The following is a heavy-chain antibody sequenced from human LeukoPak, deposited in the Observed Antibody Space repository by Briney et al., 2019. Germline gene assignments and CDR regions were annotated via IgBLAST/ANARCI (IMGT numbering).Heavy chain of an antibody. D-gene: IGHD3-9*01. J-gene: IGHJ4*02. CDR1: GGSISSSSYY. CDR2: IYHSGST. V-gene: IGHV4-39*07. CDR3: ASGRYFDWLTSGKAFDY. Sequence: SETLSLTCTVSGGSISSSSYYWGWIRQPPGKGLEWIGSIYHSGSTYYNPSLKSRVTISVDTSKNQFSLKLRSVTAADTAVYYCASGRYFDWLTSGKAFDYWGQGILVTVSS.